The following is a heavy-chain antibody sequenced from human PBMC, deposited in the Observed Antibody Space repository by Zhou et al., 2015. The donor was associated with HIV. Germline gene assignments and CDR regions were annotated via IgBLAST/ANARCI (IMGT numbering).Heavy chain of an antibody. J-gene: IGHJ5*02. CDR2: ITPMFDME. Sequence: LVQSGTEVRKPGSSVNVSCKASGGTFSGSDISWVRQAPGQGLEWMGSITPMFDMETYAEKFRARLTITVDKSTSAAYMELSSLTSEDTAVYYCALPSGYRTVSTIDPWGQGTLVIVSS. CDR1: GGTFSGSD. V-gene: IGHV1-69*04. D-gene: IGHD5-18*01. CDR3: ALPSGYRTVSTIDP.